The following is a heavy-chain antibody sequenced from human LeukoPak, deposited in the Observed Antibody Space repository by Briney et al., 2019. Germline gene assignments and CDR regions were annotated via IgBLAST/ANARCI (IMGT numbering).Heavy chain of an antibody. J-gene: IGHJ4*02. Sequence: SETLSLTCSVSGGSFEHYFWSWIRQPPGKGLEWIGYVYYSGSTDYSPSLKGRLTISADTSKNQFSLKLSSVTAADTAVYYRASHRRSHGSEYWGQGTLVTVSS. V-gene: IGHV4-59*01. D-gene: IGHD3-10*01. CDR3: ASHRRSHGSEY. CDR1: GGSFEHYF. CDR2: VYYSGST.